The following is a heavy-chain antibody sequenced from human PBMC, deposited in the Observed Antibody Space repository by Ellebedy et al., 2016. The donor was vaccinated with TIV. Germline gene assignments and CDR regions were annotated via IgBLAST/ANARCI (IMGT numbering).Heavy chain of an antibody. CDR1: GGSVSSSSYY. V-gene: IGHV4-39*01. CDR2: IYYSGST. D-gene: IGHD3-10*01. CDR3: ASAGITMVRGGFDP. Sequence: SETLSLXCAVSGGSVSSSSYYWGWIRQPPGKALEWIGSIYYSGSTYYNPSLKSRVTISVDTSKNQFSLKLSSVTAADTAVYYCASAGITMVRGGFDPWGQGTLVTVSS. J-gene: IGHJ5*02.